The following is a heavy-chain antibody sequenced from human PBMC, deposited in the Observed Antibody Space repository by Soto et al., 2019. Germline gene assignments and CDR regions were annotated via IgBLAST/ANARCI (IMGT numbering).Heavy chain of an antibody. CDR2: ISGSGGST. D-gene: IGHD2-15*01. J-gene: IGHJ6*02. V-gene: IGHV3-23*01. CDR3: AKGSGDCSGGSCYYYYGMDV. Sequence: QSGGSLRPSCAASGFTFISYAMSWVRQAPGKGLEWVSAISGSGGSTYYADSVKGRFTISRDNSKNTLYLQMNSLRAEDTAVYYRAKGSGDCSGGSCYYYYGMDVWGQGTTVTVSS. CDR1: GFTFISYA.